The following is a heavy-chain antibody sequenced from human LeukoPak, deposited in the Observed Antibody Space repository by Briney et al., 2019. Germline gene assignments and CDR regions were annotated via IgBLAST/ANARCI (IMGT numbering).Heavy chain of an antibody. CDR3: ARDPHMTRGYQNDYYMDV. Sequence: PVASVKVSCKASGYTFTGYYMHWVRQAPGQGLEWMGWINPNSGGTNYAQKFQGRVTMTRDTSISTAYMELSRLRSDDTAVYYCARDPHMTRGYQNDYYMDVWGKGTTVTVSS. J-gene: IGHJ6*03. CDR2: INPNSGGT. D-gene: IGHD2-2*01. V-gene: IGHV1-2*02. CDR1: GYTFTGYY.